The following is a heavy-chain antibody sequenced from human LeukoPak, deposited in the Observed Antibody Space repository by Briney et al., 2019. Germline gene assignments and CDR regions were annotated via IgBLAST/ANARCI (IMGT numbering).Heavy chain of an antibody. Sequence: GGSLRLSCAASGNYWMHWVRQVPGKGLVWVSHINSDGSWTSYADSVKGRFTLSKDNTKNTVYRQMNSLRAEDTAVYYCVSFYETYWGRGTLVTVSS. CDR1: GNYW. D-gene: IGHD2/OR15-2a*01. J-gene: IGHJ4*02. V-gene: IGHV3-74*01. CDR2: INSDGSWT. CDR3: VSFYETY.